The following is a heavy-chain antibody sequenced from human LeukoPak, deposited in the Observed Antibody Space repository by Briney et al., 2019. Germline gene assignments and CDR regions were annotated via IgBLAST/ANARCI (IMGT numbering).Heavy chain of an antibody. CDR1: GGSISSYY. Sequence: SETLSLTCTVSGGSISSYYWSWIRQHPGKGLEWIGYIYYSGSTNYNPSLKSRVTISVDTSKNQFSLKLSSVTAADTAVYYCAREGTTGTTGIDYWGQGTLVTVSS. D-gene: IGHD1-1*01. V-gene: IGHV4-59*01. CDR3: AREGTTGTTGIDY. J-gene: IGHJ4*02. CDR2: IYYSGST.